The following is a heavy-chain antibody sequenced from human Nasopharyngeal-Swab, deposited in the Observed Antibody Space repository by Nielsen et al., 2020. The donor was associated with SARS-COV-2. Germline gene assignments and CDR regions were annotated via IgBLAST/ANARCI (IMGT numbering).Heavy chain of an antibody. Sequence: SETLSLTCTVSGGSISSYYCSWIRQSPGKLLEWIGYFYYSGITNYNPSLKSRVTILIDTSKNQFSLKLNSVTAADTAVYYCAREVVGGLVDSWGQGTLVTVSS. CDR1: GGSISSYY. CDR2: FYYSGIT. CDR3: AREVVGGLVDS. J-gene: IGHJ4*02. D-gene: IGHD1-26*01. V-gene: IGHV4-59*12.